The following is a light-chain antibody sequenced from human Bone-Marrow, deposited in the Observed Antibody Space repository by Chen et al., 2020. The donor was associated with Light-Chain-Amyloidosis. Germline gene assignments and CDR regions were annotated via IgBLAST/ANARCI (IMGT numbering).Light chain of an antibody. Sequence: DIQMNQSRSSLSASVGDRVTITSRASQRINNYLNGYHQKHGKAPKLLIYVASSLQGGVPSKFSSSCSLTYFTLTISSLQPEDFSTYYCQQSYSIPDTFGQGTKLDIK. J-gene: IGKJ2*01. CDR3: QQSYSIPDT. V-gene: IGKV1-39*01. CDR1: QRINNY. CDR2: VAS.